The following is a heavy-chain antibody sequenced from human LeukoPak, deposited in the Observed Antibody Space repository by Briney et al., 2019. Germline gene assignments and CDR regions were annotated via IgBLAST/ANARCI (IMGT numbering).Heavy chain of an antibody. CDR1: GFTLSSYV. J-gene: IGHJ2*01. CDR3: ARSWYFDL. Sequence: PGGSLRLSCATSGFTLSSYVMTWVRQAPGKGLEWVTTTTGSGATTDYADSVKGRFTISRDNSKNTLSLQMNSLRAEDTAVYYCARSWYFDLWGRGTLVTVSS. CDR2: TTGSGATT. V-gene: IGHV3-23*01.